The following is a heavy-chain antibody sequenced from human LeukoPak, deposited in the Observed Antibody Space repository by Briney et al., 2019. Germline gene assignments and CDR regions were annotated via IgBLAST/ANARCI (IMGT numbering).Heavy chain of an antibody. CDR1: GGSISSYY. Sequence: KPSETLSLTCTVSGGSISSYYWSWIRQPPGKGLEWIGYIYYSGSTNYNPSLKSRVTISVDTSKNQFSLKLRSVTAADTAVYYCVRSVRRGFNFDNWGQGTLVIVSS. CDR3: VRSVRRGFNFDN. J-gene: IGHJ4*02. D-gene: IGHD5-12*01. CDR2: IYYSGST. V-gene: IGHV4-59*08.